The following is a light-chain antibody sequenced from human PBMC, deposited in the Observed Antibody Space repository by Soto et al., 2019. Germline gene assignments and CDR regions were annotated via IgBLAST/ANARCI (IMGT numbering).Light chain of an antibody. J-gene: IGKJ2*01. CDR1: QSISSW. Sequence: DIQMTQSPSTLSASVGDRVTITCRASQSISSWLAWYQRKPGKAPKLLIYDASTLESGVPSRFSGSGSGTEFTLTISSLQPDDFATYYGQQYNSYTFTFGQGTKVEIK. V-gene: IGKV1-5*01. CDR3: QQYNSYTFT. CDR2: DAS.